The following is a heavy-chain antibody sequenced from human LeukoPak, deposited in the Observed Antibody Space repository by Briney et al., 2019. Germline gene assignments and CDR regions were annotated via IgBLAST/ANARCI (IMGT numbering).Heavy chain of an antibody. Sequence: GASVKVSCKASGYTFTGYYIHWVRQAPGQGLEWMGWINPNSGGTNYAQKFQGRVTMTRDTSISTAYMELSRLRSDDTAVYYCARVGDGYNLGEDAFDIWGQGTMVTVSS. D-gene: IGHD5-24*01. J-gene: IGHJ3*02. CDR1: GYTFTGYY. CDR3: ARVGDGYNLGEDAFDI. V-gene: IGHV1-2*02. CDR2: INPNSGGT.